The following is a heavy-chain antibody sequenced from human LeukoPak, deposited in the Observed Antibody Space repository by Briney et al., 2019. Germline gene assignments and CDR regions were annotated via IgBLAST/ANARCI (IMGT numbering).Heavy chain of an antibody. Sequence: PGGSLRLSCAASGFTFSSYSMNWVRQAPGKGLEWVSSISSSSSYIYYADSVKGRFTISRDNAKNSLYLQMNSLRAEDTAVYYCARVASSSGWSKVVDYWGQGTLVTVSS. CDR2: ISSSSSYI. D-gene: IGHD6-19*01. J-gene: IGHJ4*02. CDR1: GFTFSSYS. CDR3: ARVASSSGWSKVVDY. V-gene: IGHV3-21*01.